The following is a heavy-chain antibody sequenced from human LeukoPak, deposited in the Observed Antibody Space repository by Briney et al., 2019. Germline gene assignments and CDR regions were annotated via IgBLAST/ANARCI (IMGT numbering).Heavy chain of an antibody. Sequence: ASVKVSCKASGYTFTTYYIHWVRQAPGQGLEWMGWINPNSGGTNYAQKFKGRVTMTRDTSISTAYMELSRLRSDDTAVYYCARGLLHDSWAFDIWGQGTMVTVSS. CDR1: GYTFTTYY. V-gene: IGHV1-2*02. CDR2: INPNSGGT. CDR3: ARGLLHDSWAFDI. J-gene: IGHJ3*02. D-gene: IGHD2-15*01.